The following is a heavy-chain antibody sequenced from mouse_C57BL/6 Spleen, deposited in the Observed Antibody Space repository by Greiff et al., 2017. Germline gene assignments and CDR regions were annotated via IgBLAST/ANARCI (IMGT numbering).Heavy chain of an antibody. CDR3: ARGGAISVVYYYAMDY. V-gene: IGHV1-85*01. J-gene: IGHJ4*01. CDR1: GYTFTSYD. Sequence: QVQLQQSGPELVKPGASVKLSCKASGYTFTSYDINWVKQRPGQGLEWIGWIYPRDGSTKYNEKFKGKATLTVDTSSSTAYMELHSLTSEDSAVYFCARGGAISVVYYYAMDYWGQGTSVTVSS. CDR2: IYPRDGST.